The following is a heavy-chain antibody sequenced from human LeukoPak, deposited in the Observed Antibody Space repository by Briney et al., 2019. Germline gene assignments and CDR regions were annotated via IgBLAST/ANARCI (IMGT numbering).Heavy chain of an antibody. CDR2: IWYDGSNK. CDR1: GFTFSSYG. D-gene: IGHD6-19*01. J-gene: IGHJ4*02. Sequence: PGGSLRLSCAASGFTFSSYGMHWVRQAPGKGLEWVAVIWYDGSNKYYADSVKGRFTISRDNSKNTLYLQMNSLSAEDTAVYYCARGPPYSSGWSYFDYWGQGTLVTVSS. V-gene: IGHV3-33*01. CDR3: ARGPPYSSGWSYFDY.